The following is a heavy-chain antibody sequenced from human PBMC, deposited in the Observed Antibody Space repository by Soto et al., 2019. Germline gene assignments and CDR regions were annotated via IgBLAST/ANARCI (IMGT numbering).Heavy chain of an antibody. Sequence: SVKVSCKASGGTFSSYAISWVRQAPGQGLKWMGGIIPIFGTANYAQKFQGRVTITADESTSTAYMELSSLRSEDTAVYHCATVGYCISTSCYAPFDYWGQGTLVTVSS. CDR2: IIPIFGTA. J-gene: IGHJ4*02. V-gene: IGHV1-69*13. D-gene: IGHD2-2*01. CDR1: GGTFSSYA. CDR3: ATVGYCISTSCYAPFDY.